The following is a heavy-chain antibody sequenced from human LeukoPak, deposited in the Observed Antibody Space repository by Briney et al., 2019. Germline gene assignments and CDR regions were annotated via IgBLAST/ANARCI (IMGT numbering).Heavy chain of an antibody. D-gene: IGHD3-3*01. CDR1: GGSISCYH. CDR2: IYYSGST. V-gene: IGHV4-59*08. J-gene: IGHJ4*02. Sequence: KTSETLSLTCIVSGGSISCYHWSWIRQPPGKGLEWIGYIYYSGSTNYNPSLKSRVTISVDTSKNEFSLKLSSVTAADTAVYYCARHYDFWSGPDYWGQGTLVTVSS. CDR3: ARHYDFWSGPDY.